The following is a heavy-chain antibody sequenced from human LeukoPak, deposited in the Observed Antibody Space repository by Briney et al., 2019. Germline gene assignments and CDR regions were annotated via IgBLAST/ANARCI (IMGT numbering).Heavy chain of an antibody. CDR3: ARDASSSGGYSFDP. CDR2: ISSSSSYI. Sequence: GGSLRLSCAASGFTLSSYSMNWVRQAPGKGLEWVSSISSSSSYIYYADSVKGRFTISRDNAKNSLYLQMNSLRAEDTAVYYCARDASSSGGYSFDPWGRGTLVTVSS. CDR1: GFTLSSYS. J-gene: IGHJ5*02. V-gene: IGHV3-21*01. D-gene: IGHD5-18*01.